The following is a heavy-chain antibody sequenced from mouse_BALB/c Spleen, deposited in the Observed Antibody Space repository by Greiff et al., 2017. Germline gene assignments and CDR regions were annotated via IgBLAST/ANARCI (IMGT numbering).Heavy chain of an antibody. CDR1: GFNIKDYY. Sequence: EVKLMESGAELVRPGASVKLSCTASGFNIKDYYMHWVKQRPEQGLEWIGWIDPENGDTEYAPKFQGQATMTADPSSNTAYLQLSSLTSEDTAIYYSNGSDGSSRDYWGQGTTLTVSS. D-gene: IGHD1-1*01. V-gene: IGHV14-4*02. CDR2: IDPENGDT. J-gene: IGHJ2*01. CDR3: NGSDGSSRDY.